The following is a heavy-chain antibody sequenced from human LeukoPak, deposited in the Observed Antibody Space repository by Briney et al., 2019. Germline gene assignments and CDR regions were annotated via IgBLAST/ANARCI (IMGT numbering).Heavy chain of an antibody. D-gene: IGHD2-2*02. J-gene: IGHJ5*02. CDR1: GGSISSSSYY. Sequence: SETLSLTCTVSGGSISSSSYYWGWIRQPPGKGLEWIGSIYYSGSTYYNPSLKSRVTISVDTSKNQFSLKLSSVTAADTAVYYCARQDCSSTSCYIIDNWFDPWGQGTLVTVPS. CDR2: IYYSGST. V-gene: IGHV4-39*01. CDR3: ARQDCSSTSCYIIDNWFDP.